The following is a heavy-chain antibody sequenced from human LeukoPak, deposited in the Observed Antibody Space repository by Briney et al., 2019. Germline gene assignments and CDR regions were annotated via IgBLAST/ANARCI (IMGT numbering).Heavy chain of an antibody. Sequence: ASVKVSCKTSGYTFTSYDINWVRQATGQGLEWMGWISAYNGNTNYAQKLQGRVTMTTDTSTSTAYMELRSLRSDDTAVYCCARDHRRIAAAGSGYWGQGTLVTVPS. V-gene: IGHV1-18*01. CDR2: ISAYNGNT. CDR3: ARDHRRIAAAGSGY. CDR1: GYTFTSYD. D-gene: IGHD6-13*01. J-gene: IGHJ4*02.